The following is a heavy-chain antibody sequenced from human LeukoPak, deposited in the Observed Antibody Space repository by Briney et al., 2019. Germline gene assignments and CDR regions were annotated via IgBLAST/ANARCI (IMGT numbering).Heavy chain of an antibody. CDR3: ARESPPGVFVQKPPAFDY. D-gene: IGHD1-1*01. CDR1: GFTFSSYS. CDR2: ISSSSSTI. Sequence: PGGSLRLSCAASGFTFSSYSMNWVRQAPGKGLEWVSYISSSSSTIYYADSVKGRFTISRDNAKNSLYLQMNSLRDEDTAVYYCARESPPGVFVQKPPAFDYWGQGTLVTVSS. J-gene: IGHJ4*02. V-gene: IGHV3-48*02.